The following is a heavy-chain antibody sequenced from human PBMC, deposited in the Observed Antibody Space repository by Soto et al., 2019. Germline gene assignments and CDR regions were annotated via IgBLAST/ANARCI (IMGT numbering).Heavy chain of an antibody. J-gene: IGHJ4*02. Sequence: SETLSLTCAVYGGSFSGYYWSWIRQPPGKGLEWIGEINHSGSTNYNPSLNSRVTIPLDTSKYQFSLKLSSVTAADTAVYYCASGEEPVVHPQSRRAGYGYGYPVFGYWGQGTLVTVSS. CDR2: INHSGST. V-gene: IGHV4-34*01. D-gene: IGHD5-18*01. CDR1: GGSFSGYY. CDR3: ASGEEPVVHPQSRRAGYGYGYPVFGY.